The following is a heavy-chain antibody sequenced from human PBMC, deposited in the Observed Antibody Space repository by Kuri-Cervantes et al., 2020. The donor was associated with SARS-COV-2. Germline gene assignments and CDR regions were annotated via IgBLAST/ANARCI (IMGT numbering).Heavy chain of an antibody. CDR2: ISYDGSNK. V-gene: IGHV3-30*04. D-gene: IGHD2-15*01. CDR3: ANSLLMRIDY. J-gene: IGHJ4*02. Sequence: LSLTCAVSGFTFSSYAMHWVRQAPGKGLEWVAVISYDGSNKYYADSVKGRFTISRDNSKNTLYLQMNSLRAEDTAVYYCANSLLMRIDYWGQGTLVTVSS. CDR1: GFTFSSYA.